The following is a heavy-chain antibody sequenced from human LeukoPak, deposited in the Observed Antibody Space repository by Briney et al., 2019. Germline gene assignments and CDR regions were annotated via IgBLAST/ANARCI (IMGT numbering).Heavy chain of an antibody. D-gene: IGHD6-13*01. Sequence: GGSLRLSCAAYRFSFSSYAMSWVRQAPGKGLEWVSDVSGSVYSTYYADSVKGRFTISRDNSKNTLYLQMNRLRAEDTAVYYCASHPGIAAAGTGPRYNWFDPWGEGTLVTVSS. J-gene: IGHJ5*02. CDR2: VSGSVYST. V-gene: IGHV3-23*01. CDR1: RFSFSSYA. CDR3: ASHPGIAAAGTGPRYNWFDP.